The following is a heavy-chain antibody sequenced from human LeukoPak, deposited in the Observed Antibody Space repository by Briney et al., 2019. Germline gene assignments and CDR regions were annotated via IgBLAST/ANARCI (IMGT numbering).Heavy chain of an antibody. J-gene: IGHJ6*03. D-gene: IGHD6-13*01. CDR1: GFTFTVYN. CDR2: IIPIFGTA. V-gene: IGHV1-69*06. CDR3: ARRGSSSWGYYYYYMDV. Sequence: ASVKVSCKASGFTFTVYNIHWVRQAPEQGLEWMGGIIPIFGTANYAQKFQGRVTITADKSTSTAYMELSSLRSEDTAVYYCARRGSSSWGYYYYYMDVWGKGTTVTVSS.